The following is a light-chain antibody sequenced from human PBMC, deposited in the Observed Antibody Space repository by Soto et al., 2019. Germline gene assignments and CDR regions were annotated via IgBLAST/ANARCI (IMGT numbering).Light chain of an antibody. CDR1: QSVSTTY. Sequence: ELVLTQSPGTLSLSPGEGATLSCRASQSVSTTYLAWYQQKPGQAPRLLIYGASNRATGIPDRFSGSGSGTDVTLTISRLEPEDFAVYFCQEYGRSPPFTFGQGTKVEIK. CDR2: GAS. CDR3: QEYGRSPPFT. V-gene: IGKV3-20*01. J-gene: IGKJ2*01.